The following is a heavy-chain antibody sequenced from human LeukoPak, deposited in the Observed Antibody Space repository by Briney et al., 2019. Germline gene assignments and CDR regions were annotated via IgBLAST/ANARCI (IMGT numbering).Heavy chain of an antibody. CDR2: ISYDGSNK. J-gene: IGHJ4*02. CDR1: GFTFSSYA. V-gene: IGHV3-30*01. Sequence: GRSLRLSCAAFGFTFSSYAMHWVRQAPGKGLEWLAVISYDGSNKYYADSVKGRFTISRDNSKNTLYLQMNSLRPEDTAVYYCSGSSGWYSYFDYWGQGTLVTVSS. CDR3: SGSSGWYSYFDY. D-gene: IGHD6-19*01.